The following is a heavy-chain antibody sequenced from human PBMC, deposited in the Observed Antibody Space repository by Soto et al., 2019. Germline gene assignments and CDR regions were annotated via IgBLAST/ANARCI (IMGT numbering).Heavy chain of an antibody. CDR3: VMVDNYVTPTPQDV. Sequence: QVQLLQSGDEVKKPGASVKVSCKASGYIFVNYGIAWVRQAPGQGLEWMGWISPYTGNTHSATKVQGRLTMTTDTSTSTAYMGLGSLTSDDTAVYYCVMVDNYVTPTPQDVWGQGTTVTVSS. D-gene: IGHD3-16*01. CDR1: GYIFVNYG. CDR2: ISPYTGNT. J-gene: IGHJ6*02. V-gene: IGHV1-18*01.